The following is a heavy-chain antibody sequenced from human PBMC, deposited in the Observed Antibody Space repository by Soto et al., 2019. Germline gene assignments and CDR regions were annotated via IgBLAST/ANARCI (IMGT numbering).Heavy chain of an antibody. CDR1: GFTFSDYY. J-gene: IGHJ4*02. V-gene: IGHV3-11*01. CDR3: ARERQITIFGVVTKNFDY. CDR2: ISSSGSTI. Sequence: QVQLVESGGGLVKPGGSLRLSCAASGFTFSDYYMSWIRQAPGKGLEWVSYISSSGSTIYYADSVKGRFTISRDNAKNSLYLQVNSLRAEDTAVYYCARERQITIFGVVTKNFDYWGQGTLVTVSS. D-gene: IGHD3-3*01.